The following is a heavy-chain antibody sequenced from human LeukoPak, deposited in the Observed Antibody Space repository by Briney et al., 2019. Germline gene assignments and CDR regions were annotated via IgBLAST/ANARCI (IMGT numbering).Heavy chain of an antibody. D-gene: IGHD3-22*01. CDR3: ARPRDSGGYYYTY. Sequence: SETLSLTCAVYGGSFSGYYWSWIRQPPGKGLEWIGEINHSGSTNYNPSLKSRVTISVDTSKNQFSLKLSSVTAAETAVYYCARPRDSGGYYYTYWGQGTLVTVSS. V-gene: IGHV4-34*01. J-gene: IGHJ4*02. CDR1: GGSFSGYY. CDR2: INHSGST.